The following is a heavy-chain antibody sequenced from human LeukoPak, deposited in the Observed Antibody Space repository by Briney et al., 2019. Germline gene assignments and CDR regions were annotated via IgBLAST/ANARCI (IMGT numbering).Heavy chain of an antibody. CDR3: ARRYSYGYAHYDMDV. V-gene: IGHV3-30-3*01. Sequence: GGSLRLSCAASGFTFSSYAMHWVRQAPGKGLEWVAVISYDGSNKYYADSVKGRFTISRDNSKNTLYLQMNSLRAEDTAVYYCARRYSYGYAHYDMDVWGQGTTVTVSS. D-gene: IGHD5-18*01. CDR1: GFTFSSYA. J-gene: IGHJ6*02. CDR2: ISYDGSNK.